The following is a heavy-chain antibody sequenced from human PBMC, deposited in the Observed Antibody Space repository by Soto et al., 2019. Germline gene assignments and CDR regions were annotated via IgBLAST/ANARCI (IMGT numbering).Heavy chain of an antibody. CDR2: IYWDDDK. D-gene: IGHD3-3*01. V-gene: IGHV2-5*02. CDR1: GFSLTTSGVG. Sequence: QITLNESGPTVVRPTETLTLTCRFSGFSLTTSGVGVGWILQSPGKAPEWLALIYWDDDKRYSASLKSRLTTTKDTSKNQVVLTVSDLDPTDTATYYCAHRVLRTVFGLVTTTAIYFDFWGQGTPVAVSS. CDR3: AHRVLRTVFGLVTTTAIYFDF. J-gene: IGHJ4*02.